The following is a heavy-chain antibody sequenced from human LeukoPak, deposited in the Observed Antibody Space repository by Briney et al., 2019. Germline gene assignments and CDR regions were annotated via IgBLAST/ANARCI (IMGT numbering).Heavy chain of an antibody. V-gene: IGHV3-23*01. Sequence: GGSLRLSCAASGFTFSNYAMSWVRQTPGKGLEWVSAISGSGGSTYYADSVKGRFTISRDNSKNTLYLQMNSLRAEDTAVYYCAKSEYQLLSRFDYWGQGTLVTVSS. J-gene: IGHJ4*02. CDR3: AKSEYQLLSRFDY. D-gene: IGHD2-2*01. CDR2: ISGSGGST. CDR1: GFTFSNYA.